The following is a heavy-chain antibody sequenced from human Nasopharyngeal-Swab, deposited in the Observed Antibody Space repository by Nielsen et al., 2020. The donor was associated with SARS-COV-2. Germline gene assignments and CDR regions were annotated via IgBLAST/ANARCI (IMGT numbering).Heavy chain of an antibody. CDR2: INQDASEK. D-gene: IGHD2-2*01. V-gene: IGHV3-7*03. Sequence: GGSLRLSCVASGFTFSNHWMNWVRQAPGRGLEWVANINQDASEKNYVDSVKGRFTISRDNARNSVYLHMSILRAEDTAIYYCAREESASCCYSPVDYWGQGALVTVSS. CDR1: GFTFSNHW. J-gene: IGHJ4*01. CDR3: AREESASCCYSPVDY.